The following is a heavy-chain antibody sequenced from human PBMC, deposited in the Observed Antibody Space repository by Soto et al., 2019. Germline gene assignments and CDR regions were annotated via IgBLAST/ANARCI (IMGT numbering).Heavy chain of an antibody. CDR2: ISGSGVST. V-gene: IGHV3-23*01. J-gene: IGHJ6*02. Sequence: GGSLRLSCAASGFTFSSYAMSWVRQAPGKGLEWVSAISGSGVSTSYADSVKGRFTISRDNSKNTLYLQMNSLRAEDTAVYYCAKEIAAHLKYYYYYGMDVWGQGTTVTVSS. CDR1: GFTFSSYA. D-gene: IGHD6-6*01. CDR3: AKEIAAHLKYYYYYGMDV.